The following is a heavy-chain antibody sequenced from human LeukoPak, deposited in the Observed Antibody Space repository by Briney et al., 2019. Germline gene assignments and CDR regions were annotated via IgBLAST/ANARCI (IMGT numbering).Heavy chain of an antibody. V-gene: IGHV4-34*01. Sequence: SETLSLTCAVYGGSFSGYYWSWIRQPPGKGLEWIGEINHSGSTNYNPSLKSRVTISVDTSKNQFSLKLSSVTAADTAVYYCARVLGLWFGELASWFDPWGQGTLVTVSS. D-gene: IGHD3-10*01. CDR2: INHSGST. CDR3: ARVLGLWFGELASWFDP. J-gene: IGHJ5*02. CDR1: GGSFSGYY.